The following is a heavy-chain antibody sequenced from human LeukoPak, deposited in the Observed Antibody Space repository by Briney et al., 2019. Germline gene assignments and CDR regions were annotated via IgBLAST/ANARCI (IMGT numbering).Heavy chain of an antibody. Sequence: GASVKVSCKASGGTFSSYAISWVRQAPGQGLEWMGWISAYNGNTNYAQKLQGRVTMTTDTSTSTAYMELRSLRSDDTAVYYCARDEEATLFDYWGQGTLVTVSS. CDR3: ARDEEATLFDY. D-gene: IGHD5-12*01. V-gene: IGHV1-18*01. CDR2: ISAYNGNT. CDR1: GGTFSSYA. J-gene: IGHJ4*02.